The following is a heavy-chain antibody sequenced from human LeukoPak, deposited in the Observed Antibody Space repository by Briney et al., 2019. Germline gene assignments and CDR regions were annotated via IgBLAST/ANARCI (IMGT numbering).Heavy chain of an antibody. V-gene: IGHV3-48*04. J-gene: IGHJ4*02. CDR3: ARDRGTLPTNFLEWLFDY. D-gene: IGHD3-3*01. CDR2: ISSSSSTI. Sequence: GGSLRLSCAASGFTFSSYSMNWVRQAPGKGLEWVSYISSSSSTIYYADSVKGRFTISRDNAKNSLYLQMNSLRAEDTAVYHCARDRGTLPTNFLEWLFDYWGQGTLVTVSS. CDR1: GFTFSSYS.